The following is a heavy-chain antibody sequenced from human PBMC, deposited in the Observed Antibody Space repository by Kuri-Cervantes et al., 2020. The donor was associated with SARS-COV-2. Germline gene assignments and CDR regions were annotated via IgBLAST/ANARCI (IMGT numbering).Heavy chain of an antibody. V-gene: IGHV3-66*02. CDR3: ARDGDIVAVREGFDY. CDR1: GFTVSSNY. CDR2: IYSGGST. J-gene: IGHJ4*02. Sequence: GESLKISCAASGFTVSSNYMSWVRQAPGKGLEWVSVIYSGGSTYYADSVKGRFTISRDNSKNTLYLQMNSLRAEDTAVYYCARDGDIVAVREGFDYWGQGTLVTGSS. D-gene: IGHD2-2*01.